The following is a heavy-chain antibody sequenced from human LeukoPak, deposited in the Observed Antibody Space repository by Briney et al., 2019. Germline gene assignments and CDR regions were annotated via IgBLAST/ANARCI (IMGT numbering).Heavy chain of an antibody. Sequence: SETLSLTCTVSGGSISSYYWSWIRQPPGKGLEWIGYIYYSGSTNYNPSLKSRVTISVDTSNNQFSLKLSSVTAADRAVYYCARADPYSSGWYYFDFWGQGTLVTVSS. D-gene: IGHD6-19*01. J-gene: IGHJ4*02. CDR2: IYYSGST. V-gene: IGHV4-59*01. CDR3: ARADPYSSGWYYFDF. CDR1: GGSISSYY.